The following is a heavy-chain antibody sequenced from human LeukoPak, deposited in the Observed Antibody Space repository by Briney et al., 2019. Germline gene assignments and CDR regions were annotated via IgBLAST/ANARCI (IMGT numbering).Heavy chain of an antibody. CDR3: ASSNLAAMVRGVSNWFDP. CDR1: GGTFSSYA. Sequence: ASVKVACKASGGTFSSYAISWVRQAPGQGLAWMGGIIPIFGTANYAQKFQARVTITTDESTSTAYMELSSVRSEDTAVYYCASSNLAAMVRGVSNWFDPWGQGTLVTVSS. D-gene: IGHD3-10*01. V-gene: IGHV1-69*05. CDR2: IIPIFGTA. J-gene: IGHJ5*02.